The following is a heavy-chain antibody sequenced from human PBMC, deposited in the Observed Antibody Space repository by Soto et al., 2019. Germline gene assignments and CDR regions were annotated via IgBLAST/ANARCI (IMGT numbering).Heavy chain of an antibody. CDR3: ARSRHGSGSYTHFYYGLDV. D-gene: IGHD3-10*01. J-gene: IGHJ6*02. Sequence: QVQLVESGGGVVQPGRSLRLSCAASGFTFISYAMHWVRQAPGKGLEWVAVILFDGSTEYYADSVKGRFTISRDNFKNTVDLQMNSLRYEDTAVYYCARSRHGSGSYTHFYYGLDVWGQGTTVTVSS. V-gene: IGHV3-30-3*01. CDR2: ILFDGSTE. CDR1: GFTFISYA.